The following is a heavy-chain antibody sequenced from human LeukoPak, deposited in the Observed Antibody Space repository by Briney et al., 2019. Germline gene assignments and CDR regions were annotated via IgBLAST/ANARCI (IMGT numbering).Heavy chain of an antibody. CDR2: IWTSGST. D-gene: IGHD3-10*01. Sequence: SQTLSLTCTVSGGSIRNAGYYWNWIRQPAGKTLEWIGRIWTSGSTNYNPSLKSRVTISVDTSKNQFSLKLSSVTAADTAVYFCARVGWGGELPYFDYWGQGILVTVSS. J-gene: IGHJ4*02. CDR3: ARVGWGGELPYFDY. CDR1: GGSIRNAGYY. V-gene: IGHV4-61*02.